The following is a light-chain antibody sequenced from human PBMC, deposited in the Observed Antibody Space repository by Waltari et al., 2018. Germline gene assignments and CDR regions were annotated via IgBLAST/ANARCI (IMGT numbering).Light chain of an antibody. J-gene: IGLJ1*01. V-gene: IGLV2-14*03. CDR2: DVG. CDR3: SSYTSSTTYV. Sequence: QSALTQPASVSGSPGQSITISCTGTSSDVGGYASVSWYQQHPGKAPKLMIYDVGNRPSGVSNRFSGSKSGNTASLTISGLQAEDEADYYCSSYTSSTTYVFGTGTKVTVL. CDR1: SSDVGGYAS.